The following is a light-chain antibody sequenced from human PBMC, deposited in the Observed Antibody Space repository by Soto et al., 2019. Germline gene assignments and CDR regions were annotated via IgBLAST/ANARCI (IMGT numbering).Light chain of an antibody. V-gene: IGLV2-14*01. J-gene: IGLJ1*01. Sequence: QSPMSQPSAVSGSPGQSITISCSGTTRDVGSYSHVAWYQQFPGKTPKLIIYEVTYRPSGVSHRFSASKSGNTASLTISGLQAGDEADYYCISYKGSRTSYVFGTGTKVTVL. CDR2: EVT. CDR1: TRDVGSYSH. CDR3: ISYKGSRTSYV.